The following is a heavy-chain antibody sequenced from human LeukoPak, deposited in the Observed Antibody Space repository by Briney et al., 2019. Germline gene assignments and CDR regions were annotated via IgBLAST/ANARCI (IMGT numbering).Heavy chain of an antibody. CDR3: ARALEGNDRPLDS. D-gene: IGHD3-16*02. CDR2: IDTAGDI. V-gene: IGHV3-13*01. J-gene: IGHJ4*02. CDR1: GFTFSDHD. Sequence: PGGSLRLSCAASGFTFSDHDMHWVRQATGKGLEWVSGIDTAGDIYCPGSVKGRFTISREDAKNSLYLQMDNLRPGDTAVYYCARALEGNDRPLDSWGQGTLVTVSS.